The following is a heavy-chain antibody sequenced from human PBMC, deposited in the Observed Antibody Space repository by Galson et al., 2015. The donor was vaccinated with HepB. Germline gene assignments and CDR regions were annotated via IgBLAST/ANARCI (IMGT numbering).Heavy chain of an antibody. V-gene: IGHV3-23*01. Sequence: SLRLSCAASGVTFSTYAMSWVRQAPGKGLEWVSGISGRGGTIYYADSVKGRFTISRDNSKNTLYLQMNSLRAEDTAIYHCASHPNYDFWSGDATGVEYWGQGTLVTVSS. CDR3: ASHPNYDFWSGDATGVEY. J-gene: IGHJ4*02. D-gene: IGHD3-3*01. CDR2: ISGRGGTI. CDR1: GVTFSTYA.